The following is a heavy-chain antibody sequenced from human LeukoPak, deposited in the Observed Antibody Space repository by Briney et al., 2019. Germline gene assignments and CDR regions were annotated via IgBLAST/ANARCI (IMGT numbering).Heavy chain of an antibody. CDR1: GFIFSAYS. CDR3: ASQGVVPAAFFDY. Sequence: GGSLRLSCAASGFIFSAYSMNWVRQAPGKGLEWVSSIKSDSSHISYANSVRGRFTISRDNGQNSLYLQINSLRVEDTAVYYCASQGVVPAAFFDYWGQGTLVTVSS. CDR2: IKSDSSHI. J-gene: IGHJ4*02. D-gene: IGHD2-2*01. V-gene: IGHV3-21*01.